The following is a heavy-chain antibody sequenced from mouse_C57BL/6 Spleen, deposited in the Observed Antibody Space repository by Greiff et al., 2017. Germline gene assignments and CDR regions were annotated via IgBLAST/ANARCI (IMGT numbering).Heavy chain of an antibody. V-gene: IGHV1-59*01. CDR3: ARDEWYVDV. Sequence: QVQLQQPGAELVRPGTSVKLSCKASGYTFTSYWLHWVKQRPGQGLEWIGVIDPSDSYTNYNQKFKGKATLTVDTSSSTAYMQLSSLTSEDSAVYYCARDEWYVDVWGTGTTVTVSS. CDR2: IDPSDSYT. J-gene: IGHJ1*03. CDR1: GYTFTSYW.